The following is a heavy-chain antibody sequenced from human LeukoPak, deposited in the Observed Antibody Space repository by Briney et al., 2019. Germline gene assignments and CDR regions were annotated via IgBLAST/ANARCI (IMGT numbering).Heavy chain of an antibody. V-gene: IGHV3-9*01. CDR1: GFTFEDYA. CDR2: ISWNSGSI. CDR3: AANYDILTRTDY. Sequence: GRSLRLSCAASGFTFEDYAMHWVRHAPGEGLEWVSGISWNSGSIGYADSVKGRFTISRDNAKNSLYLQMNSLRAEGTAVYYCAANYDILTRTDYWGQGTLATVSS. J-gene: IGHJ4*02. D-gene: IGHD3-9*01.